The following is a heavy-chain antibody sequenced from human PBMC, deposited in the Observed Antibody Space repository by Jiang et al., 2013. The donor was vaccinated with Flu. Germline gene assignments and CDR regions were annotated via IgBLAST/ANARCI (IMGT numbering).Heavy chain of an antibody. V-gene: IGHV6-1*01. CDR2: TYYRSKWYN. D-gene: IGHD3-22*01. CDR3: ARGSPWYYYDSSGKSFDI. Sequence: SLTCAISGDSVSSNSAAWNWIRQSPSRGLEWLGRTYYRSKWYNDYAVSVKSRITINPDTSKNQFSLQLNSVTPEDTAVYYCARGSPWYYYDSSGKSFDIWGQGTMVTVSS. J-gene: IGHJ3*02. CDR1: GDSVSSNSAA.